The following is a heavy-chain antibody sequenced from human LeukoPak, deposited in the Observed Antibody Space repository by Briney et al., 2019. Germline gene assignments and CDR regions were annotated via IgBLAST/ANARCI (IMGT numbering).Heavy chain of an antibody. CDR2: ISPYNGNT. D-gene: IGHD1-26*01. V-gene: IGHV1-18*01. Sequence: ASVKVSCKASGYTFTKYGINWVRQAPGQGLEWMGWISPYNGNTKYAQELQGRVTMTTDTSTSTAYMELRSLRSDDTAMYYCAREPSESFIDFWGQGTLVTVSS. CDR3: AREPSESFIDF. CDR1: GYTFTKYG. J-gene: IGHJ4*02.